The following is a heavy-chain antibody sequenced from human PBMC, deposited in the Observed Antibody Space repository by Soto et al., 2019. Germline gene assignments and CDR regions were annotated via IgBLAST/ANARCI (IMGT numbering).Heavy chain of an antibody. Sequence: SVKVSCKASGGTFSIYTISWVLQAPGQGLEWMGRIIPILGIANYAQKFQGRVTITADKSTSTAYMELSSLRSEDTAVYYCARELEGPTVDYWGQGTLVTVSS. D-gene: IGHD3-3*02. CDR1: GGTFSIYT. J-gene: IGHJ4*02. CDR3: ARELEGPTVDY. V-gene: IGHV1-69*04. CDR2: IIPILGIA.